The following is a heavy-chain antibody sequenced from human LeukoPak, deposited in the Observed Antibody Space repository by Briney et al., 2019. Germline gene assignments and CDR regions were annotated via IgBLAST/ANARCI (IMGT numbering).Heavy chain of an antibody. D-gene: IGHD2-15*01. J-gene: IGHJ4*02. CDR1: GYSISSGYY. CDR2: IYHSGST. CDR3: AREYCSGGSCSGLDY. V-gene: IGHV4-38-2*02. Sequence: SETLSLTCAVSGYSISSGYYWGWIRQPPGKGLEWIGSIYHSGSTYHNPSLKSRVTISVDTSKNQFSLKLSSVTAADTAVYYCAREYCSGGSCSGLDYWGQGTLVTVSS.